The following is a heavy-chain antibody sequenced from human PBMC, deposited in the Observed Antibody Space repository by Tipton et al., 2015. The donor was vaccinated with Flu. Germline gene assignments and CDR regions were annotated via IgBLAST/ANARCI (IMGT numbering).Heavy chain of an antibody. CDR2: ISYNGDT. J-gene: IGHJ3*02. CDR1: GYSIASSFY. D-gene: IGHD3-10*01. CDR3: ARQMYYFASGTSDAFDI. V-gene: IGHV4-38-2*01. Sequence: TLSLTCSVSGYSIASSFYWGFIRQPPGKELQWIGSISYNGDTYYNPSLKSRVTISVDTSNIQFSLKLSSVTAADTAVYYCARQMYYFASGTSDAFDIWGQRTLVTVSS.